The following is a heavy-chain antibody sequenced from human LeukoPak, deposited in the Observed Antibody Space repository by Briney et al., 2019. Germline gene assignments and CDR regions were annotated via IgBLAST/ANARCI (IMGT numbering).Heavy chain of an antibody. J-gene: IGHJ4*02. Sequence: RASETLSLTCAVYGGSFSGYYWSWIRQPPGKGLEWIGEINHSGSTNYNPSLKSRVTISVDTSKNQFSLKLSSVTAADTAVYYCARGQWLDYWGQGTLVTVSS. V-gene: IGHV4-34*01. CDR3: ARGQWLDY. CDR1: GGSFSGYY. D-gene: IGHD6-19*01. CDR2: INHSGST.